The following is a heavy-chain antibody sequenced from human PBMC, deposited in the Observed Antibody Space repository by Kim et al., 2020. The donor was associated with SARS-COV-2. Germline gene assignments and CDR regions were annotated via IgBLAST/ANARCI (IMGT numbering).Heavy chain of an antibody. V-gene: IGHV3-23*01. Sequence: DSVKGRFTISRDNSKNTLYLQMNSLRAEDTAVYYCAKDFTFCGGDCWEGYWGQGTLVTVSS. D-gene: IGHD2-21*02. CDR3: AKDFTFCGGDCWEGY. J-gene: IGHJ4*02.